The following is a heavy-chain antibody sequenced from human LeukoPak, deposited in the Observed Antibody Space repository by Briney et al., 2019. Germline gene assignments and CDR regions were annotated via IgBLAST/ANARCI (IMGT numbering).Heavy chain of an antibody. V-gene: IGHV1-18*01. CDR2: ISADNGNT. Sequence: GASVKVSCKASGYTFTSYGISWVRQAPGQGLEWMGWISADNGNTNYAQKLQGRVTMTTDTSTSTAYMELRSLRSDDTAVYYCARIPVDWGVVEWSGYLVYFDYWGQGTLVTVSS. D-gene: IGHD3-3*01. CDR1: GYTFTSYG. CDR3: ARIPVDWGVVEWSGYLVYFDY. J-gene: IGHJ4*02.